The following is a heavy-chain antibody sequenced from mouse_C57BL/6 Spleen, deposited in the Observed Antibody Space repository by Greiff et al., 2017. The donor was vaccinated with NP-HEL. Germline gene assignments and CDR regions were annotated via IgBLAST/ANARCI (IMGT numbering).Heavy chain of an antibody. Sequence: QVQLQQPGAELVMPGASVKLSCKASGYTFTSYWMHWVKQRPGQGLEWIGEIDPSDSYTNYNQKFKGKSTLTVDKSSSTAYMQLSSLTSEDSAVYYCARSGAYGNYGYARDYWGQGTSVTVSS. V-gene: IGHV1-69*01. J-gene: IGHJ4*01. D-gene: IGHD2-10*02. CDR2: IDPSDSYT. CDR1: GYTFTSYW. CDR3: ARSGAYGNYGYARDY.